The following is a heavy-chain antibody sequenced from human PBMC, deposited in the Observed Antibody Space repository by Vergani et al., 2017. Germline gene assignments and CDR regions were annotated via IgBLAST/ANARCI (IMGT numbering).Heavy chain of an antibody. CDR3: AKHRDDYVWGSYLRNAFDI. J-gene: IGHJ3*02. CDR2: IIPIFGTA. CDR1: GGTFSSYA. D-gene: IGHD3-16*02. Sequence: QVQLVQSGAEVKKPGSSVKVSCKASGGTFSSYAISWVRQAPGQGLEWMGGIIPIFGTANYAQKFQGRVTITADESTSTAYMELSSLRSEDTAVYYCAKHRDDYVWGSYLRNAFDIWGQGTMVTVSS. V-gene: IGHV1-69*01.